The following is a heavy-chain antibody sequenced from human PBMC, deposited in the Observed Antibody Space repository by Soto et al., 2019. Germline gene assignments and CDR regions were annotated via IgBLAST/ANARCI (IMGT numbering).Heavy chain of an antibody. CDR1: AGTFSSYA. V-gene: IGHV1-3*01. CDR3: GRSEDCGDDCYRPCDS. CDR2: INAGNRNT. J-gene: IGHJ4*02. Sequence: ASVKVSSTASAGTFSSYAMNWVRQAPGQRLEWMGWINAGNRNTKYSQKFQARNTITRDTSASTVYMELSSLRSEDTAVYYCGRSEDCGDDCYRPCDSWGQGILFTVSS. D-gene: IGHD2-21*01.